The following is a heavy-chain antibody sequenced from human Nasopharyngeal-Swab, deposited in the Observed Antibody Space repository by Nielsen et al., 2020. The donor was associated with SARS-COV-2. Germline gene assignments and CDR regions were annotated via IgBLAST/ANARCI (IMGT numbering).Heavy chain of an antibody. J-gene: IGHJ6*02. CDR1: GYTFTSYA. Sequence: ASVEVSCKASGYTFTSYAMNWVRQAPGQGLGWMGWINTNTGNPTYAQGFTGRFVFSLDTSVSTAYLQISSLKAEDTAVYYCARARGQPHNYYYYGMDVWGQGTTVTVSS. CDR2: INTNTGNP. CDR3: ARARGQPHNYYYYGMDV. V-gene: IGHV7-4-1*02.